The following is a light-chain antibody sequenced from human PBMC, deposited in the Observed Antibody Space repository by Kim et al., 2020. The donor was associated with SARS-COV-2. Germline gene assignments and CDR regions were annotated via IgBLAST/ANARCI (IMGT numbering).Light chain of an antibody. CDR3: MQALQTRT. Sequence: DIVMTQSPLSLPVTPGEPASISCRSSQSLLHSNGYNYLDWYLQKPGQPPHLLIYLGSNRASGVPDSCSGSGAGTDFTLNISRVQAEDVGVYYCMQALQTRTFGQGTKVDIK. J-gene: IGKJ1*01. CDR2: LGS. CDR1: QSLLHSNGYNY. V-gene: IGKV2-28*01.